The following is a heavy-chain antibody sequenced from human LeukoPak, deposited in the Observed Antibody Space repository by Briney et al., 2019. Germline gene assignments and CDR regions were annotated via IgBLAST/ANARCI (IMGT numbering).Heavy chain of an antibody. J-gene: IGHJ4*02. CDR3: ARGHDNTGYNYFDY. CDR1: GYIFSDYY. D-gene: IGHD5-18*01. V-gene: IGHV1-2*02. CDR2: INPLSGGT. Sequence: GSVKVSCKASGYIFSDYYIHWVRQAPGQGLQRMGWINPLSGGTNYAQKFRGRVTMTRDTSIATIYMDLSSLMSDDTAVYYCARGHDNTGYNYFDYWGQGTLVTVSS.